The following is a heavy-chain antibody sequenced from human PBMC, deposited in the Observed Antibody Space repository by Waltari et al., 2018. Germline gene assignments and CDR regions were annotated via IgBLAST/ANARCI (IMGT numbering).Heavy chain of an antibody. Sequence: EVQLVESGGGLVQPGGSLRLSCAASGFTFSSHWMHWVRQAPGKGLVWVSCSKGDESSTRYADSVKGRFTISRDNAKNTLYLQMNSLGAEDTAVYYCARDGVGAGHDLDYWGQGTLVTVSS. V-gene: IGHV3-74*01. D-gene: IGHD1-26*01. CDR1: GFTFSSHW. CDR3: ARDGVGAGHDLDY. J-gene: IGHJ4*02. CDR2: SKGDESST.